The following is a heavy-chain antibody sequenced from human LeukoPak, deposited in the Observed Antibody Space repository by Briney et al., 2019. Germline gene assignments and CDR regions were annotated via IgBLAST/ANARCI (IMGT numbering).Heavy chain of an antibody. D-gene: IGHD2-21*02. V-gene: IGHV1-2*02. CDR2: MNPKRGDT. CDR3: ARLYCGGDCYWFDP. J-gene: IGHJ5*02. CDR1: GYTFTDYY. Sequence: GASVKVSCKASGYTFTDYYIHWVRQAPGQGLEWMAWMNPKRGDTSYAQKFQGRVTMTRDTSISTAYMELSRLRFDDTAVYYCARLYCGGDCYWFDPWGQGTLVTVSS.